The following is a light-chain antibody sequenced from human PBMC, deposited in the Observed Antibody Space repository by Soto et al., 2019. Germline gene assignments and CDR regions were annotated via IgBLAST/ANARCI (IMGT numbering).Light chain of an antibody. V-gene: IGKV1-39*01. CDR3: QQTYNTLGGT. CDR1: QTISNY. Sequence: DIQMTQSPSSLSASVGDRVTLTCRASQTISNYLNWYQQQPAKAPKLLIYGASNLQSGVPSRFSGGGSGTYFTLTISSLQPEDSATYYCQQTYNTLGGTFGQGTKVEIK. J-gene: IGKJ1*01. CDR2: GAS.